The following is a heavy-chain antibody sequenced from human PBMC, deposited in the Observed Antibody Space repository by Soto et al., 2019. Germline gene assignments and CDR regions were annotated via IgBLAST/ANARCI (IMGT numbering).Heavy chain of an antibody. Sequence: QVQVVQSGAEVKKPGSSVKVSCKVSGGIFTNNAISCVRQAPGQGLEWLGGVIPLFDTAYYAQIFQGRLKISADGATTTAYMELSGLTSADTAVYFCATGGHNDGYNFYHGMDVWGQGTTVTVS. CDR3: ATGGHNDGYNFYHGMDV. V-gene: IGHV1-69*01. CDR1: GGIFTNNA. CDR2: VIPLFDTA. D-gene: IGHD5-18*01. J-gene: IGHJ6*02.